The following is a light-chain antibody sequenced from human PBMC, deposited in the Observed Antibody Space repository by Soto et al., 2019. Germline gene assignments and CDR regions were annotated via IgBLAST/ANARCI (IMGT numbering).Light chain of an antibody. Sequence: QSALTQPPSASGSPGQSVTISCTGTSGDVGGYDYVSWYQQHPGKAPKLMIYEVTKRPLGVPDRFSGSKSGNTASLTVSGLQAEDEADYYCSSYAGTTAVFGTGTKSPS. CDR1: SGDVGGYDY. CDR2: EVT. J-gene: IGLJ1*01. CDR3: SSYAGTTAV. V-gene: IGLV2-8*01.